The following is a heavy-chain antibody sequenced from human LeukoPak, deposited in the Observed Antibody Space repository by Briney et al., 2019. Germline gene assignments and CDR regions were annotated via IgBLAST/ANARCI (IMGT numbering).Heavy chain of an antibody. V-gene: IGHV4-30-2*01. CDR3: ARGQFGAFDI. J-gene: IGHJ3*02. Sequence: SETLSLTCAVSGVSISSGGYSWSWLRQPPGKGLEWIGYIYHSGSTYYNPSLKSRVTISVDRSKNQFSLKLSSVTAADTAVYYCARGQFGAFDIWGQGTMVTVSS. CDR1: GVSISSGGYS. D-gene: IGHD3-3*01. CDR2: IYHSGST.